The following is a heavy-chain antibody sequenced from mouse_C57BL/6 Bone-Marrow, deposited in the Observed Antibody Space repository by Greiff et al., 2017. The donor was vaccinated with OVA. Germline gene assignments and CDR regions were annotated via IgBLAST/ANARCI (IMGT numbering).Heavy chain of an antibody. V-gene: IGHV1-9*01. D-gene: IGHD1-1*01. J-gene: IGHJ2*01. CDR3: ARIPFSTTVVANFDY. CDR1: GYTFTGYW. Sequence: VKLQESGAELMKPGASVKLSCTATGYTFTGYWIEWVKQRPGHGLEWIGEILPGSGSTNYNEKFKGKATFTADTSSNTAYMQLSSLTTEDSAIYYCARIPFSTTVVANFDYWGQGTTLTVSS. CDR2: ILPGSGST.